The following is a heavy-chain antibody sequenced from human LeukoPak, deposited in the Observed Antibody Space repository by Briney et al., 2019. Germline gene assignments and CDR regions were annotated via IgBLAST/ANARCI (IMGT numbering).Heavy chain of an antibody. J-gene: IGHJ4*02. V-gene: IGHV1-69*11. Sequence: SVKVSCKASGGVFTTYAISWVRQAPGQGLEWMGSIIPFLGTTNYAQKFQGRATITADEPTRTAYMELTYVRSDDTAVYYCTIIPNVILFTHYFEYWGQGTLVTVSS. CDR2: IIPFLGTT. CDR1: GGVFTTYA. D-gene: IGHD2-21*01. CDR3: TIIPNVILFTHYFEY.